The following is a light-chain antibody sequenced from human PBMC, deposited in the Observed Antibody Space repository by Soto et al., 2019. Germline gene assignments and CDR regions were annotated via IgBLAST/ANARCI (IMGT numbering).Light chain of an antibody. Sequence: QSVLTQPASVSGSPGQSITISCTGTSSDVGHYDYVSWYQQHPGKAPRLMIYDVNNRPSGVSNRFSGSKSGNTASLTISGLQAEDEADYYCNSYSTSSTPLVFGGGTKLTVL. CDR3: NSYSTSSTPLV. CDR1: SSDVGHYDY. V-gene: IGLV2-14*03. CDR2: DVN. J-gene: IGLJ2*01.